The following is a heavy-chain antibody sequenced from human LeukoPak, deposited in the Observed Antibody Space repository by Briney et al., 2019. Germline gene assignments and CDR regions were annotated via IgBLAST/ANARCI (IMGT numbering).Heavy chain of an antibody. V-gene: IGHV1-69*01. J-gene: IGHJ4*02. CDR2: IIPILATA. CDR1: GGTFSTYA. D-gene: IGHD2-21*02. CDR3: ATSPTSDSPGY. Sequence: SVKVSCKASGGTFSTYAISWVRQAPGQGLEWMGGIIPILATANYAQKFQGRVTITADESTSTAYMELSSLRSEDTAVYYCATSPTSDSPGYWGQGTLVTVSS.